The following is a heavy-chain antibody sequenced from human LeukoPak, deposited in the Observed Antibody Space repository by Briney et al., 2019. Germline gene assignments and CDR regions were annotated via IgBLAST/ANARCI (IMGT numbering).Heavy chain of an antibody. V-gene: IGHV3-48*03. CDR1: GFTFSSYE. Sequence: PGGSLRLSCAASGFTFSSYEMNWVRQAPGKGLEWVSYISSSGSTIYYADSVKGRFTLSRDNAENSLYLQMNSLRAEDTAVYYCARVARGSYRYFDYWGQGTLVTVSS. J-gene: IGHJ4*02. CDR2: ISSSGSTI. CDR3: ARVARGSYRYFDY. D-gene: IGHD1-26*01.